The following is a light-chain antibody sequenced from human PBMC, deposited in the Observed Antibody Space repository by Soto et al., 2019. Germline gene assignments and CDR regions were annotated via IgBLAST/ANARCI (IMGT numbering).Light chain of an antibody. CDR1: QSIRRR. V-gene: IGKV1-5*01. CDR2: DAS. J-gene: IGKJ1*01. Sequence: DIQMAQSPSTLSASVGGRVTITCRASQSIRRRLAWYQQEPGKAPNLLIYDASSLESGVPSRFSGGGSGTEFTLTISSLQPEDFATYYCQQYNTYPWTFGQGTKVELK. CDR3: QQYNTYPWT.